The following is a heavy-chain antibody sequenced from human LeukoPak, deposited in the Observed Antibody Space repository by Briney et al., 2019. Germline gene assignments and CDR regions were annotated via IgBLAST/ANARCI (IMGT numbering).Heavy chain of an antibody. J-gene: IGHJ5*02. CDR2: IYTSGST. CDR3: AREYQLLLGRFDP. V-gene: IGHV4-61*02. Sequence: PSETLSLTCTASGGSISSGSYYWSWIRQPAGKGLEWIGRIYTSGSTNYNPSLKSRVTISVDTSKNQFSLKLSSVTAADTAVYYCAREYQLLLGRFDPWGQGTLVTVSS. D-gene: IGHD2-2*01. CDR1: GGSISSGSYY.